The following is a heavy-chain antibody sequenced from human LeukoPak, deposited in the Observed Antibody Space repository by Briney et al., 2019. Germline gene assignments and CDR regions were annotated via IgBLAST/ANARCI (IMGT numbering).Heavy chain of an antibody. CDR1: GFTFNDYA. V-gene: IGHV3-30*18. J-gene: IGHJ4*02. CDR2: ISYDGSNK. Sequence: GGSLRLSCLWSGFTFNDYAMHWVRQTPGKGLEWVAVISYDGSNKYYADSVKGRFTISRDNSKNTLYLQMNSLRAEDTAVYYCAKGGRGEATIAHFDYWGQGTLVTVSS. CDR3: AKGGRGEATIAHFDY. D-gene: IGHD5-24*01.